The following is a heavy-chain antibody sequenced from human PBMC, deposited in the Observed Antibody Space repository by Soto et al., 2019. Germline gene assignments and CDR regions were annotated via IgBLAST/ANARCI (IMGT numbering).Heavy chain of an antibody. Sequence: GGSLRLSCTASGFSFGDFAMSWVRQAPGKGLEWVCFIRRKAYGGTRECAASVKGRFTISRDDPESIAYLQMNSLKTEDTGVYFRTRGFEYCGGTSCSYYHYGMDVWGQGTTVTVSS. J-gene: IGHJ6*02. CDR3: TRGFEYCGGTSCSYYHYGMDV. D-gene: IGHD2-2*01. V-gene: IGHV3-49*04. CDR1: GFSFGDFA. CDR2: IRRKAYGGTR.